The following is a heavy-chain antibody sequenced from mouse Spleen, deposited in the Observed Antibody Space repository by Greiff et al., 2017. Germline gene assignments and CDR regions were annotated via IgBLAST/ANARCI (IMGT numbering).Heavy chain of an antibody. CDR1: GFTFSSYA. Sequence: EVKVEESGGGLVKLGGSLKLSCAASGFTFSSYAMSWVRQTPEKRLEWVATISSGGGNTYYPDSVKGRFTISRDNAKNTLYLQMSSLKSEDTAMYYCARHEEYGNYVGWYFDVWGAGTTVTVSS. D-gene: IGHD2-10*02. CDR3: ARHEEYGNYVGWYFDV. V-gene: IGHV5-9*04. CDR2: ISSGGGNT. J-gene: IGHJ1*01.